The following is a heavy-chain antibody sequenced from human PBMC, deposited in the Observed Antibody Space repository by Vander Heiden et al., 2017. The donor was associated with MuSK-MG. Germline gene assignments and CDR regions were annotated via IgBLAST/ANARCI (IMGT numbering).Heavy chain of an antibody. CDR1: GFSFNIYA. Sequence: EVQLLESGGDLVQPGGSLRLSCTTSGFSFNIYAMLWFRQAPGKGLEWVSGITGSGGSRDHADSVKGRFTISRDNSRNTLYLQMNSLKAEDTAIYYCAKGGDGDYGYYRSLDYWGQGTLVTVSS. CDR2: ITGSGGSR. V-gene: IGHV3-23*01. J-gene: IGHJ4*02. CDR3: AKGGDGDYGYYRSLDY. D-gene: IGHD4-17*01.